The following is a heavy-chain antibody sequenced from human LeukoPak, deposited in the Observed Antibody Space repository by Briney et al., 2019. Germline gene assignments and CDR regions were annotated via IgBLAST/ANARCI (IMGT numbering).Heavy chain of an antibody. CDR1: GFTFSSYA. D-gene: IGHD2-15*01. CDR3: AKSSGGNCYTSSGY. CDR2: ISGSGGST. Sequence: GGSLRLSCAASGFTFSSYAMSWVRQAPGKGLEWVSVISGSGGSTYYADSVKGRFTISRDISKNTLYLQMNSLRAEDTAVYYCAKSSGGNCYTSSGYWGQGTLVTVSS. V-gene: IGHV3-23*01. J-gene: IGHJ4*02.